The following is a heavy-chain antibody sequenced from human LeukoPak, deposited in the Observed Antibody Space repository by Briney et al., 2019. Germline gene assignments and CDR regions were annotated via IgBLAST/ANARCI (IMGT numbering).Heavy chain of an antibody. CDR2: ISHEGSNR. Sequence: PGGSLRLSCAASGFSFGSYGIHWVRQAPGKGLEWVAVISHEGSNRYHADSVKGRFTISRGNSKNMVYLQMNSLRAEDTAVYYCARTREQWQVLDYWGQGTLVTVSS. D-gene: IGHD6-19*01. J-gene: IGHJ4*02. CDR3: ARTREQWQVLDY. V-gene: IGHV3-30*03. CDR1: GFSFGSYG.